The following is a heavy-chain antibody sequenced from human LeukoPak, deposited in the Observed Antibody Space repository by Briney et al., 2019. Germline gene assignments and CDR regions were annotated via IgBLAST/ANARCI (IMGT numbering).Heavy chain of an antibody. Sequence: PGGSLRLSCTASGFTFGDYAMSWVRQAPGKGLEWVGFIRSKAYGGTTEYAASVKGRFTISRDDSKSIAYLQMNSLKTEDTAVYYCTRDSGSFHPGDYWGQGTLVTVSS. D-gene: IGHD1-26*01. CDR2: IRSKAYGGTT. CDR1: GFTFGDYA. V-gene: IGHV3-49*04. J-gene: IGHJ4*02. CDR3: TRDSGSFHPGDY.